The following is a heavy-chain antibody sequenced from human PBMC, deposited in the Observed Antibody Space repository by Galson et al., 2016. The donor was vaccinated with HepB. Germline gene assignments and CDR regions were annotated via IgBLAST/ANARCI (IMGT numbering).Heavy chain of an antibody. D-gene: IGHD4-17*01. CDR1: GYSFTRYG. CDR2: ISPYNGNA. Sequence: SVKVSCKASGYSFTRYGTTWVRQAPGQGLEWLGWISPYNGNANYAQKFQGRVTMTRDTSTSTAYMELRSLRYDDTAVYYCATYPSYGDYGGYYYGMDVWGQGTTASVSS. J-gene: IGHJ6*02. V-gene: IGHV1-18*01. CDR3: ATYPSYGDYGGYYYGMDV.